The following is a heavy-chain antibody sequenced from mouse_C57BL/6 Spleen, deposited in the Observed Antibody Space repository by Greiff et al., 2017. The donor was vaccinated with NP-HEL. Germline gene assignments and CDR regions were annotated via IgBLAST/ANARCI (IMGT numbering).Heavy chain of an antibody. D-gene: IGHD2-1*01. CDR3: ARARGGNYRDWYCDV. CDR2: IYPGSGNT. Sequence: QVQLQQSGPELVKPGASVKISCKASGYSFTSYYIHWVKQRPGQGLEWIGWIYPGSGNTKYNEKFKGKATLTADTSSSTAYMQLSSLTSEDSAVYYCARARGGNYRDWYCDVWGTGTTVTVSS. CDR1: GYSFTSYY. J-gene: IGHJ1*03. V-gene: IGHV1-66*01.